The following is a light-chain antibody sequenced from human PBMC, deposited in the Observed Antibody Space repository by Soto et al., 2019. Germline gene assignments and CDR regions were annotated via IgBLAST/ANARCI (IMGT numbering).Light chain of an antibody. Sequence: QSVLTQPASVSGSPGQSVTISCTGTSSDVGSYNVVSWYQHHPGKAPKLMIYEGSKRPSGLSNRFSGSKSGNTASLTISGLQAEDEADYYCCAYAGSRTIYVFGTGTKVTVL. CDR3: CAYAGSRTIYV. CDR1: SSDVGSYNV. V-gene: IGLV2-23*01. J-gene: IGLJ1*01. CDR2: EGS.